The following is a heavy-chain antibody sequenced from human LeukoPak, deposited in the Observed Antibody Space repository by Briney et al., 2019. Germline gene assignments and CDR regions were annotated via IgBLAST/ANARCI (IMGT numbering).Heavy chain of an antibody. J-gene: IGHJ4*02. CDR2: IYSSVTT. CDR3: AKLDDREKFDK. CDR1: GGSISRYY. V-gene: IGHV4-4*09. Sequence: SETLSLTCNVSGGSISRYYLSWIRQPPGKGLEWIGFIYSSVTTKYNPSLKSRVTISINMSRSQFSLKVSSVTASDTAVYYCAKLDDREKFDKWGQGTLVSVSS. D-gene: IGHD1-1*01.